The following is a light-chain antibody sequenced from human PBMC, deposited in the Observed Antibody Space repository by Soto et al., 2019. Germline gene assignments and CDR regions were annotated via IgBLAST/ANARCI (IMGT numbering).Light chain of an antibody. CDR1: TSDIGDYNY. Sequence: QSALAQPAPVSGSPGQSITISCTGTTSDIGDYNYVSWYQHLPDKVPKLIISLVSNRPSGVSNRFSGSKSGNTASLTISGLQAEDESDYYCTSWGIFGPGTKVTVL. V-gene: IGLV2-14*01. CDR3: TSWGI. J-gene: IGLJ1*01. CDR2: LVS.